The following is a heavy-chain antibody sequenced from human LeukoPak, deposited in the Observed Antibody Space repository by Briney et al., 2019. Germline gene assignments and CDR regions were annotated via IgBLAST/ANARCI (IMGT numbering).Heavy chain of an antibody. J-gene: IGHJ6*03. Sequence: SQTLSLTCTVSGGSISSGDYYWSWIRQPPGKGLEWIGYIYYSGSTYYNPSLKSRVTISVDTSKNQFSLKLSSVTAADTAVYYCARGGSMVYGLVRGVGSRLDYYYMDVWGKGTTVTVSS. D-gene: IGHD3-10*01. V-gene: IGHV4-30-4*01. CDR2: IYYSGST. CDR1: GGSISSGDYY. CDR3: ARGGSMVYGLVRGVGSRLDYYYMDV.